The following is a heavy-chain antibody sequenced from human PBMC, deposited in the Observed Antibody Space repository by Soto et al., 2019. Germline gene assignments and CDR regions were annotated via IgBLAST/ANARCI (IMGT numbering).Heavy chain of an antibody. J-gene: IGHJ4*02. CDR1: NFSISSGYY. D-gene: IGHD1-26*01. Sequence: SETLSLTCVVSNFSISSGYYWGWIRQSPGKGLEWIASIYRSGTTSYNPYLKSRVTISVDPSKNQFSLMLTAVTAADTAVYYCARTHSGSYYSVFNYWGGGSPVTVSS. CDR2: IYRSGTT. CDR3: ARTHSGSYYSVFNY. V-gene: IGHV4-38-2*01.